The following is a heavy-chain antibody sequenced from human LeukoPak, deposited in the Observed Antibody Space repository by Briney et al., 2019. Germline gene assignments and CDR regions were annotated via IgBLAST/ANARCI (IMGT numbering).Heavy chain of an antibody. D-gene: IGHD3-22*01. J-gene: IGHJ4*02. Sequence: GGSLRLSCAASGFTFSSHWIHWVRQAPGKGLVWVSRINSDGSNPNYADSVKGRFTISRDNAKDTLYLQMSRRRAEDTALYYCARQSYYDNYFDGWVQGTLVTVSS. CDR1: GFTFSSHW. CDR3: ARQSYYDNYFDG. CDR2: INSDGSNP. V-gene: IGHV3-74*01.